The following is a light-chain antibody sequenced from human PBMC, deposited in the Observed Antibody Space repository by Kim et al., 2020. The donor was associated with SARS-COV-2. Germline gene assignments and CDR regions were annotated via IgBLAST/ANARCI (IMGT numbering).Light chain of an antibody. CDR2: GAS. CDR3: QQYKQWPPFT. V-gene: IGKV3-15*01. J-gene: IGKJ5*01. Sequence: GERATRPCRASQSIGSSLAWFQQTRGQAPRLLIYGASTRATGVPARFSGSGSGTEFTLTIIGLQSEDFGLYYCQQYKQWPPFTFGHGTRLEIK. CDR1: QSIGSS.